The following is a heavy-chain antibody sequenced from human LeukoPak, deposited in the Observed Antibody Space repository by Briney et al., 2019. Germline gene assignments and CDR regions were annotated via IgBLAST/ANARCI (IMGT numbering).Heavy chain of an antibody. CDR1: GFTFSSYA. CDR2: ISYDGSNK. V-gene: IGHV3-30-3*01. J-gene: IGHJ4*02. CDR3: ARDYKSPDFWAGYPPYHHDH. Sequence: GGSLRLSCAASGFTFSSYAMHWVRQAPGKGLEWVAVISYDGSNKYYADSVKGRFTISRDYSKNTLYLQMNSLRAEDTAVYYCARDYKSPDFWAGYPPYHHDHWGQGTLVTVSS. D-gene: IGHD3/OR15-3a*01.